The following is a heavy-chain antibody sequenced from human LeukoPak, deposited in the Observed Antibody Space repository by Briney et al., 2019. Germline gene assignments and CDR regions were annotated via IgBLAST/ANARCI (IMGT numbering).Heavy chain of an antibody. CDR2: ISYDGSNK. Sequence: GGSLRLSCAASGFTFSSYAMHWVRQAPGKGLEWVAVISYDGSNKYYADSVKGRFTISRDNSKNTLYLQMNSLRAEDTAVYYCAREGVLVAKDHWGQGTLVTVSS. J-gene: IGHJ4*02. V-gene: IGHV3-30-3*01. CDR1: GFTFSSYA. D-gene: IGHD2-15*01. CDR3: AREGVLVAKDH.